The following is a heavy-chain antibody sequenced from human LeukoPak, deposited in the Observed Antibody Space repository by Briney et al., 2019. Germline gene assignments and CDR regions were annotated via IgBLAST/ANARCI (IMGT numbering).Heavy chain of an antibody. V-gene: IGHV4-34*01. CDR3: ARAGYDFWSGYYNWFDP. J-gene: IGHJ5*02. CDR2: INHSGST. Sequence: SETLSLTCAVYGGSFSGYYWSWIRQPPGNGLEWIGEINHSGSTNYNPSLKSRVTISVDTSKNQFSLKLSSVTAADTAVYYCARAGYDFWSGYYNWFDPWGQGTLVTVSP. D-gene: IGHD3-3*01. CDR1: GGSFSGYY.